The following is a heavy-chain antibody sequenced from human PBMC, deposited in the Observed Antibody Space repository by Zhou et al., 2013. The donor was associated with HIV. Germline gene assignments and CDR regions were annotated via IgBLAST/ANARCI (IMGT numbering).Heavy chain of an antibody. D-gene: IGHD7-27*01. CDR3: ARDRDWGFPRWFDP. V-gene: IGHV1-2*02. Sequence: QVQSVQSGAEVRKPGSSVKVSCKTSGDTFTGYYMFWLRQAPGQGLEWMGWINPDRGDAKLAQKFQGRVTLTRDTSISTAYMELSSLRFDDTAVYYCARDRDWGFPRWFDPWGQGTLVTVSS. CDR1: GDTFTGYY. J-gene: IGHJ5*02. CDR2: INPDRGDA.